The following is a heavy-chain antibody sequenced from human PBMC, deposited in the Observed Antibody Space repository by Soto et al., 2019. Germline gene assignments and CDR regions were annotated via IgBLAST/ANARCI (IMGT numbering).Heavy chain of an antibody. CDR2: ISWNSGSI. J-gene: IGHJ4*01. CDR1: VGPFDDYA. V-gene: IGHV3-9*01. CDR3: AKGGVWLGELLIIYFGY. D-gene: IGHD3-10*01. Sequence: GGPLRLSCAPSVGPFDDYALHWVRQAPGKGLEWVSGISWNSGSIGYADSVKGRFTISRDNAKNSLYLQMNSLRAEDTALYSCAKGGVWLGELLIIYFGYW.